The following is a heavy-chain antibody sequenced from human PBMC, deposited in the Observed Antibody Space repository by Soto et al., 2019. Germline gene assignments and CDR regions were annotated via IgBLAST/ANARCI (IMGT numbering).Heavy chain of an antibody. V-gene: IGHV5-51*01. CDR2: IYPDDSDT. D-gene: IGHD3-9*01. CDR3: ARIPFAATGFYFAY. Sequence: PGESLKISCKASGYNFNNYWIGWVRQMPEKGLEWMGFIYPDDSDTKYSPSFQGQVTISVDKSITTASLQWSSLKASDTAMYYCARIPFAATGFYFAYWAQGTLVPVSS. CDR1: GYNFNNYW. J-gene: IGHJ4*02.